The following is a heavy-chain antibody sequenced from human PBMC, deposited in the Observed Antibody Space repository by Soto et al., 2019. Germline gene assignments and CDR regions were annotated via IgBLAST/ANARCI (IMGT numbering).Heavy chain of an antibody. V-gene: IGHV3-30-3*01. D-gene: IGHD2-2*01. CDR2: ISSDGSNK. CDR3: ARVRDQLLFYHYYGMDV. Sequence: HPXGSLRLSCAASGFTFSSYAMHWVRQAPGKGLEWVAVISSDGSNKYYADSVKGRFTISRDNSKNTLYLQMNSLRAEDTAVYYCARVRDQLLFYHYYGMDVWGQGTTVTVSS. CDR1: GFTFSSYA. J-gene: IGHJ6*02.